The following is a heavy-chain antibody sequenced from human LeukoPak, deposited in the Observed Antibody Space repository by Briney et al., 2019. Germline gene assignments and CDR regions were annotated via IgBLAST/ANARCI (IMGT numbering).Heavy chain of an antibody. D-gene: IGHD2-2*01. CDR2: IKSKTDGGTT. CDR1: GFTFSNAW. Sequence: AGGSLRLSCAASGFTFSNAWMNWVRQAPGKGLEWVGRIKSKTDGGTTDYAAPVKGRFTISRDDSKNTLYLQMNSLRVEDTAVYFCAKYAPPTSAATRFFDYWGQGALVTVSS. V-gene: IGHV3-15*07. J-gene: IGHJ4*02. CDR3: AKYAPPTSAATRFFDY.